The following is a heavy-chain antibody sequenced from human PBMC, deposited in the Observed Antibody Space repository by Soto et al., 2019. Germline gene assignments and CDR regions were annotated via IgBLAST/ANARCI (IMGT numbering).Heavy chain of an antibody. V-gene: IGHV5-51*01. J-gene: IGHJ4*02. Sequence: GESLKISCKGSGYSFTIYWIAWVRQMPGKGLEWMGIIYLSDSDTRYSPSFQGRVTISADKSISTAYLQWSSLKASDTAMYYCARYSSGRPYYFDYWGQGTLVTVSS. CDR2: IYLSDSDT. CDR1: GYSFTIYW. CDR3: ARYSSGRPYYFDY. D-gene: IGHD6-19*01.